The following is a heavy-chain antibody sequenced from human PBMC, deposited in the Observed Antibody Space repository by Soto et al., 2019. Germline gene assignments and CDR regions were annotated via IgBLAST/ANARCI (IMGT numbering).Heavy chain of an antibody. CDR3: ARGLGDIVVVPAAHY. Sequence: PSETLSLTCTVSGGSMSSFAFYWGWIRQPPGKGLEWIGEINHSGSTNYNPSLKSRVTISVDTSKNQFSLKLSSVTAADTAVYYCARGLGDIVVVPAAHYWGQGTLVTVSS. D-gene: IGHD2-2*01. V-gene: IGHV4-39*07. J-gene: IGHJ4*02. CDR1: GGSMSSFAFY. CDR2: INHSGST.